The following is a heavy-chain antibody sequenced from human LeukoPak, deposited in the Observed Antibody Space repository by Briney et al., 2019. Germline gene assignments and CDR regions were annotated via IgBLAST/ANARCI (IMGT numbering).Heavy chain of an antibody. Sequence: GGSLRLSCAASGFSFKTYEMNWVRQAPGKGLEWVSHIGTGGTPIYYADSVKGRFTISRDNARNSLYLQMNSLRAEDTAVYYCTRDGEYTGYDLDYRGQGTLVTVSS. CDR2: IGTGGTPI. D-gene: IGHD5-12*01. CDR3: TRDGEYTGYDLDY. CDR1: GFSFKTYE. V-gene: IGHV3-48*03. J-gene: IGHJ4*02.